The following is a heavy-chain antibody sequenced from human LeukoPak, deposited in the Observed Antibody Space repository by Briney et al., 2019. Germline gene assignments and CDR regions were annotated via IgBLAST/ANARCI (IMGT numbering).Heavy chain of an antibody. D-gene: IGHD2-21*02. CDR3: STCGGDCYYNY. CDR1: GFTFSTYW. V-gene: IGHV3-15*06. CDR2: IKSKAVGGTI. Sequence: GGSLRLSCAASGFTFSTYWMNWVRQAPGKGLEWVGRIKSKAVGGTINYAAPVNGRFTISRDDSKNTMYLQMDSLKKEDTAVYYCSTCGGDCYYNYWGQGALVTVSP. J-gene: IGHJ4*02.